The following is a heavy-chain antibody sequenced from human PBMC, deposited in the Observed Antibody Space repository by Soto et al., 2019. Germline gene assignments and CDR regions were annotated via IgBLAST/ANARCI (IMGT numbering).Heavy chain of an antibody. CDR2: VYYTGRT. CDR3: AGGDGYTISAY. Sequence: PSETLCLTCAVSGGSINYYYWNRIRQPPGKGLEWIGHVYYTGRTNYNPSLKSRVTISMDSWKNQFSLQMTSVTTAVTSLYYCAGGDGYTISAYWGKGTRVTVSP. J-gene: IGHJ4*02. V-gene: IGHV4-59*01. CDR1: GGSINYYY. D-gene: IGHD3-16*01.